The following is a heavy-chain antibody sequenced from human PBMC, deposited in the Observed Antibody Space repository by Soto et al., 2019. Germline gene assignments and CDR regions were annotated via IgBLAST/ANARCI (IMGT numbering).Heavy chain of an antibody. CDR3: ARLLSAAGPEGVDWFHP. CDR1: GYSFTSYW. CDR2: IYPGDSDT. V-gene: IGHV5-51*01. Sequence: PGESLKISCKGSGYSFTSYWIGWLRQMPGKVLEWMGIIYPGDSDTRYSPSFQGQVTISADKSISTAYLQWSSLKASDTAMYYCARLLSAAGPEGVDWFHPWGQATLVTVSS. J-gene: IGHJ5*02. D-gene: IGHD6-13*01.